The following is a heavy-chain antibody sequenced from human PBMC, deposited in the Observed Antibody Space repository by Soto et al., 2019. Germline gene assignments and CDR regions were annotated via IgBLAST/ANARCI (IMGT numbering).Heavy chain of an antibody. V-gene: IGHV4-39*01. D-gene: IGHD3-10*01. CDR2: IYYSGST. J-gene: IGHJ6*02. CDR1: GGSISSSSYY. CDR3: ARPNMVRGGGYYYYNYGMDV. Sequence: PSETLSLTCTVSGGSISSSSYYWGWIRQPPGKGLEWIGSIYYSGSTYYNPSLKSRVTISVDTSKNQFSLKLSSVTAADTAVYYCARPNMVRGGGYYYYNYGMDVWGQGTTVTVSS.